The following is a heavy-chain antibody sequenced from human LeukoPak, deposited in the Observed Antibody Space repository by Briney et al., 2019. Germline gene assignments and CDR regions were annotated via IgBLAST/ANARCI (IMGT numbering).Heavy chain of an antibody. J-gene: IGHJ4*02. CDR3: ARVLNCSGGSCYLFILAY. Sequence: SETLSLTCTVSGGSISRYYWSWMREPPGKGVEWVGYIYYSGSTNYNPSLKSRVTISVDTSKNQFSLKLSSVTAADKAVYYCARVLNCSGGSCYLFILAYWGQGTLVTVSS. CDR2: IYYSGST. CDR1: GGSISRYY. V-gene: IGHV4-59*01. D-gene: IGHD2-15*01.